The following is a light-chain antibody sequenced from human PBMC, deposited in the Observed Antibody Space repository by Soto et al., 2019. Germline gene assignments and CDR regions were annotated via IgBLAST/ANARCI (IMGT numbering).Light chain of an antibody. J-gene: IGKJ1*01. CDR3: QQYGSSPWT. CDR1: HRVSSY. CDR2: GAS. V-gene: IGKV3-20*01. Sequence: EIVLTQSPGTLSLSPGERATLSCRASHRVSSYLAWYQQKPGQAPRLLIYGASSRAAGIPDRFSGSGSGTDFTLTISRLEPEDFAVYCCQQYGSSPWTFGQGTKVDIK.